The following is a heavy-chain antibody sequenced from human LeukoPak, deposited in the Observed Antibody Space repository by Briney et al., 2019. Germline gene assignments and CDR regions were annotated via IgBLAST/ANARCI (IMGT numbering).Heavy chain of an antibody. V-gene: IGHV1-18*01. Sequence: GASVKVSCKASGYTFNNYGISWVRQVPGQGLEWMGWISPYNGNTKFAQKFQGRVTVTTGTSTSTAYMELRSLRSDDTAVYYCARQSYFDGRGDDAFDIWGQGTMVTVSS. CDR1: GYTFNNYG. CDR3: ARQSYFDGRGDDAFDI. CDR2: ISPYNGNT. J-gene: IGHJ3*02. D-gene: IGHD2-15*01.